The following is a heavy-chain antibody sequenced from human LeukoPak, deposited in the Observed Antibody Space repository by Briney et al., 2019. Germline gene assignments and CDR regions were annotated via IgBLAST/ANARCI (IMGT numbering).Heavy chain of an antibody. CDR1: GGSISTYY. V-gene: IGHV4-4*07. J-gene: IGHJ4*02. Sequence: SETLSLTCTVSGGSISTYYWSWIRQSAGKGLEWIGRIYTSGSTNYNPSLKSRVTMSVDTSKNQFSLRLTSVTAADTAVYYCAGEGPGSSGDFDYWGQGTLVSVSS. D-gene: IGHD3-10*01. CDR2: IYTSGST. CDR3: AGEGPGSSGDFDY.